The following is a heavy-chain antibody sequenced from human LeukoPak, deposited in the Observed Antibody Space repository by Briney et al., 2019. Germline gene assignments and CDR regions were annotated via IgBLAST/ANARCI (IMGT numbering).Heavy chain of an antibody. J-gene: IGHJ4*02. D-gene: IGHD5-12*01. Sequence: GGSLRLSCTASGFTFGDYAMSWVRQAPGKGLEWVGFIRSKAYGGTTEYAASVKGRFTISRDDSKSIAYLQMNSLKTEDTAVYYRTRYKGQYSGYEGFDYWGQGTLVTVSS. CDR1: GFTFGDYA. CDR3: TRYKGQYSGYEGFDY. CDR2: IRSKAYGGTT. V-gene: IGHV3-49*04.